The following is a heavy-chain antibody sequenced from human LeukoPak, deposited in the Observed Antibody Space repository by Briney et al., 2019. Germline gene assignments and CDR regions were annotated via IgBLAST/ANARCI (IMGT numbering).Heavy chain of an antibody. J-gene: IGHJ3*02. V-gene: IGHV3-74*01. CDR1: GFTFSSYW. Sequence: GGSLRLSCAASGFTFSSYWVHWVRQAPGKGLVWVSPINSDGSSTSYADSVKGRFTISRDNAKNTLSLQMNSLEAEDTAVYYCARVGGSNAFDIWGQGTMVIVSS. CDR2: INSDGSST. CDR3: ARVGGSNAFDI. D-gene: IGHD1-26*01.